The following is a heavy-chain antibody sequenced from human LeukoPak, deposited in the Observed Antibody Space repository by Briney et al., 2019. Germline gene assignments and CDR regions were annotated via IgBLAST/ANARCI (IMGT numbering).Heavy chain of an antibody. J-gene: IGHJ6*03. CDR1: GYTFTSYY. Sequence: APVKVSCKASGYTFTSYYMHWVRQAPGQGLEWMGIINPSGGSTSYAQKFQGRVTMTRDTSTSTVYMELSSLRSEDTAVYYCATEDIVVVPANQPYYYMDVWGKGTTVTVSS. V-gene: IGHV1-46*01. CDR3: ATEDIVVVPANQPYYYMDV. D-gene: IGHD2-2*01. CDR2: INPSGGST.